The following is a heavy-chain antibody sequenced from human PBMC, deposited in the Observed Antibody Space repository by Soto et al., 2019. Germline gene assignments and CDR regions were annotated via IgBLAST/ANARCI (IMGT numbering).Heavy chain of an antibody. V-gene: IGHV1-69*13. CDR3: TKDFWSGYRQDYGMDV. Sequence: SVKVSCKASGGTFSSYAISWVRQAPVQGLEWMGGITPIFGTANYAQKFQGRVTITADESTSTAYMELSSLRSEDTAVYYCTKDFWSGYRQDYGMDVWGQGTTVTVSS. D-gene: IGHD3-3*01. CDR1: GGTFSSYA. J-gene: IGHJ6*02. CDR2: ITPIFGTA.